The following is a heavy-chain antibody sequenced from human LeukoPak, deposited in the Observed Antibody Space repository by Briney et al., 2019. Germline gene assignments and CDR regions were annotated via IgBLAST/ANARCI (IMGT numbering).Heavy chain of an antibody. J-gene: IGHJ2*01. Sequence: PSETLSLTCTVSGFSISSRYYWGWVWQPPGRGLEGIGSMYHGGNTYYNPSLRSRVTISVDTAKNQLSLKLISVTAADTAVYYCARMGGGWDFDLWGRGTLVTVSS. CDR2: MYHGGNT. CDR1: GFSISSRYY. D-gene: IGHD3-10*01. CDR3: ARMGGGWDFDL. V-gene: IGHV4-38-2*02.